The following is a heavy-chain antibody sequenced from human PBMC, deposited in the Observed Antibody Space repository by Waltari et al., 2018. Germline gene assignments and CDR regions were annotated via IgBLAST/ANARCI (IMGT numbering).Heavy chain of an antibody. CDR2: IHHSGST. Sequence: QVQLQQWGAGLLKPSETLSLTCAVYGGSFSGYYWSWIRQPPGKGLEWIGEIHHSGSTNYNPSLKSRVTISVDTSKNQFSLKLSSVTAADTAVYYCARGQRGYSYGYYFDYWGQGTLVTVSS. D-gene: IGHD5-18*01. V-gene: IGHV4-34*01. J-gene: IGHJ4*02. CDR3: ARGQRGYSYGYYFDY. CDR1: GGSFSGYY.